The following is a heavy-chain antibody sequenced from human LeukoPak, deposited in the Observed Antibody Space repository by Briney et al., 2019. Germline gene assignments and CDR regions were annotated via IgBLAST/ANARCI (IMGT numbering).Heavy chain of an antibody. CDR3: ASLYGPVAAKLTYGMDV. D-gene: IGHD2-15*01. J-gene: IGHJ6*02. Sequence: PSETLSLTCTVSGGSITSGGYYWSWIRQHPGKGLEWIGYIYYSGSTYYNPSLKSRVTISVDTSKNQFSLKLSSVTAADTAVYYCASLYGPVAAKLTYGMDVWGQGTTVTVSS. V-gene: IGHV4-31*03. CDR2: IYYSGST. CDR1: GGSITSGGYY.